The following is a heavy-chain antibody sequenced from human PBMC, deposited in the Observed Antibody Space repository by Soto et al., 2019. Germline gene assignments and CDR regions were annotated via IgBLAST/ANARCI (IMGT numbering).Heavy chain of an antibody. Sequence: EVQLLESGGGLVQPGGSLRLSCAASGFTFNTFEMSGVRQAPGRGLEWVSFISDDGSRTYYADAVKGRFTISRDNSKYTLYLQMNSLTVEDTAVYACVKGGWLDFWGQGTLVTVS. CDR2: ISDDGSRT. CDR1: GFTFNTFE. CDR3: VKGGWLDF. V-gene: IGHV3-23*01. J-gene: IGHJ5*01. D-gene: IGHD3-16*01.